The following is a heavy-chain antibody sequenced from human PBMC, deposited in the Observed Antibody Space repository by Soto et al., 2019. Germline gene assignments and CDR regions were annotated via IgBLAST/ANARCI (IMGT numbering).Heavy chain of an antibody. J-gene: IGHJ4*02. V-gene: IGHV1-8*01. CDR2: MNPNSGNT. D-gene: IGHD3-3*01. CDR1: GYTFTSYD. Sequence: QVQLVQSGAEVKKPGASVKVSCKASGYTFTSYDINWVRQATGQGLEWMGWMNPNSGNTGYAQKFQGRVTMTRNTSISTAYMELSSLRSEDTAVHYCARGRFRLIFGVVIMPDHFDYWGQGTLVTVSS. CDR3: ARGRFRLIFGVVIMPDHFDY.